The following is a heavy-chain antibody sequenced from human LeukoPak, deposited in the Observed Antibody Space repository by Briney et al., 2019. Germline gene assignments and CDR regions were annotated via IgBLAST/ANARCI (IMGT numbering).Heavy chain of an antibody. CDR3: ADSGGYYGSGSF. V-gene: IGHV3-48*01. J-gene: IGHJ4*02. Sequence: GGSLRLSCAASGFTFSSYSMNWVRQAPGKGLEWVSYISSSSSSTIYYADSVKGRFTISRDNAKNSLYLQMNSRRAEDTAVYYCADSGGYYGSGSFWGQGTLVTVFS. CDR2: ISSSSSSTI. D-gene: IGHD3-10*01. CDR1: GFTFSSYS.